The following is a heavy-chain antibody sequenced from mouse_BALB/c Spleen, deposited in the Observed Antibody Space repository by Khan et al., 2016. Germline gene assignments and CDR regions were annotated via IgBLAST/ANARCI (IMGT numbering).Heavy chain of an antibody. J-gene: IGHJ2*01. CDR1: GYSITSDYA. Sequence: EVQLQESGPGLVKPSQSLSLTCTVTGYSITSDYAWNWIRQFPGNKLEWMGYISDSGSTSYNPSLKSRISITRDTSKNQFFLQLNSVTTEDTATXYCARSSPIYGSNYPYWGQGTTLTVSS. D-gene: IGHD1-1*01. CDR3: ARSSPIYGSNYPY. CDR2: ISDSGST. V-gene: IGHV3-2*02.